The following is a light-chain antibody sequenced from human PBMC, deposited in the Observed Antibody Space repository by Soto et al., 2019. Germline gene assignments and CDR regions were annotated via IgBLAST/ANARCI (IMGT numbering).Light chain of an antibody. CDR3: QKYNSAPRT. V-gene: IGKV1-27*01. Sequence: DVQMTQSPSSLSAFVGDRVTITCRASQGIAPYLAWFQQKPGKVPKLLIYATSTLQSGVPSRFSGSGSGTDFTLTINRLQTEDVGTDYCQKYNSAPRTFGGGTKVEIK. J-gene: IGKJ4*01. CDR1: QGIAPY. CDR2: ATS.